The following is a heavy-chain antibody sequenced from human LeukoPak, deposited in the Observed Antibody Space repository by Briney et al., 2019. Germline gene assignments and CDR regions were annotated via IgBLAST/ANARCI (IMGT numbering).Heavy chain of an antibody. V-gene: IGHV3-23*01. Sequence: GGSLRLSCAAPGFTFSSYAMSWVRQAPGKGLEWVSAISGSGGSTYYADSVKGRFTISRDNSKNTLYLQMNSLRAEDTAVYCCASPFGYSSSWYDDYWGQGTLVTVCS. D-gene: IGHD6-13*01. CDR2: ISGSGGST. J-gene: IGHJ4*02. CDR1: GFTFSSYA. CDR3: ASPFGYSSSWYDDY.